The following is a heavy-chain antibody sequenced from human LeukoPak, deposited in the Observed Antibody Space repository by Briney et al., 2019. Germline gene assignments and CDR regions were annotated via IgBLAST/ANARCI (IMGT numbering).Heavy chain of an antibody. J-gene: IGHJ3*01. Sequence: SETLSLTCTVSGGSISTYYWSWIRQPPGKGLEWIAYLYYTGNSNYNPSLKSRVTMSVDTSRNRLSLKLSSVTAADTAVYFCARQIRPGTFDVWGQGTVVTVSS. CDR2: LYYTGNS. D-gene: IGHD6-13*01. CDR1: GGSISTYY. V-gene: IGHV4-59*01. CDR3: ARQIRPGTFDV.